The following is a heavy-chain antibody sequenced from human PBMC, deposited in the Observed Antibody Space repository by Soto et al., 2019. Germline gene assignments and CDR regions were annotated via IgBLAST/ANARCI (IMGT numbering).Heavy chain of an antibody. CDR1: GCSISSSNW. V-gene: IGHV4-4*02. D-gene: IGHD3-10*01. Sequence: SETLSLTCAFSGCSISSSNWWSWVRQPPGKGLEWIGEIYHSGSTNYNPSLKSRVTMSVDKSKNQFSLKLSSVTAADTAVYYCARDQIWFGDFHCYGMDVWGQGTTVTVSS. CDR3: ARDQIWFGDFHCYGMDV. CDR2: IYHSGST. J-gene: IGHJ6*02.